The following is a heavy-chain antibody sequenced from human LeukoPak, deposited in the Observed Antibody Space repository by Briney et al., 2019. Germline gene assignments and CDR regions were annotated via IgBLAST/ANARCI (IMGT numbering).Heavy chain of an antibody. D-gene: IGHD3-22*01. CDR3: AKDGLYYDGSEHVYDFDS. CDR2: IFYSCGAP. CDR1: GFTLSMSA. V-gene: IGHV3-23*01. Sequence: PGGSLRLSCAASGFTLSMSAMTWVRQGPGTGLEFVASIFYSCGAPCYAGSVEGHFHISRDNAKTTVYLQMNSLRAEDTALYYCAKDGLYYDGSEHVYDFDSWGQGTLVTVSS. J-gene: IGHJ4*02.